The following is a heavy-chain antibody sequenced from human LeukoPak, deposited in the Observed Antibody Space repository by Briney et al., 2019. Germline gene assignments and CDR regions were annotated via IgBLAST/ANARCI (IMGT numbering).Heavy chain of an antibody. D-gene: IGHD3-22*01. CDR2: IFYSGST. V-gene: IGHV4-39*01. J-gene: IGHJ4*02. Sequence: PSETLSLTCTVSGGSISSSNYCWGWIRQPPGKGLEWIGTIFYSGSTYYSPSLKSRVTISVDTSKSQFSLKLSSATAADTAVYYCARHVDSSTYYYFGSWGQGTLVTVSS. CDR1: GGSISSSNYC. CDR3: ARHVDSSTYYYFGS.